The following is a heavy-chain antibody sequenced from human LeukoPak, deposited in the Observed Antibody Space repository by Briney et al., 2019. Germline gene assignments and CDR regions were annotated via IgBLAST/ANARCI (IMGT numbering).Heavy chain of an antibody. CDR2: IYYSGST. D-gene: IGHD4-17*01. J-gene: IGHJ4*02. CDR1: GGSISSYY. Sequence: SETPSLTCTVSGGSISSYYWSWIRQPPGKGLEWIGYIYYSGSTNYNPSLKSRVTMSVDTSKNQFSLKLSSVTAADTAVYYCARLPPYGDYSLDYWGQGTLVIVSS. CDR3: ARLPPYGDYSLDY. V-gene: IGHV4-59*08.